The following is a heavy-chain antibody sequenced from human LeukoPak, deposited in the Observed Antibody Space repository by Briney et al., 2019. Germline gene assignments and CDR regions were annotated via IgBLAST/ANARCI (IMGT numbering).Heavy chain of an antibody. CDR3: ARVGPTQD. D-gene: IGHD1-26*01. V-gene: IGHV1-2*02. CDR1: GYTFTDYY. Sequence: ASVKVSCKASGYTFTDYYIHWVRQAPGQGLEWMGWINPHSGGTNYAQKFQGRITVTRDTSISTAYLELSRLRTNDTAVYYCARVGPTQDWGQGTLVTVSS. J-gene: IGHJ4*02. CDR2: INPHSGGT.